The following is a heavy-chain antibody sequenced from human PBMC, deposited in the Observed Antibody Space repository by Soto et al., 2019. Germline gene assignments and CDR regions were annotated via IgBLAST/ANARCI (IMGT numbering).Heavy chain of an antibody. V-gene: IGHV3-21*01. J-gene: IGHJ4*02. CDR3: ARSSFDY. CDR1: GFTFSGYT. CDR2: ITSGSSYI. Sequence: PRLSCAASGFTFSGYTMNWVRQAPGKGLEWVSSITSGSSYIYYADSVKGRFTISRDNAKNSLYLQINSLRAEDTAMYYCARSSFDYWGQGTLVTVSS.